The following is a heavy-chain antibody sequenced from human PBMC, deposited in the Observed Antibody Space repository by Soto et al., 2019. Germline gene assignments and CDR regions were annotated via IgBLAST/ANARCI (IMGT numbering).Heavy chain of an antibody. D-gene: IGHD6-19*01. CDR1: GYSISSSNW. Sequence: QVQLQESGPGLVKPSDTLSLTCAVSGYSISSSNWWGWIRQPPGKGLEWIGYIYYSGSTYYNPSLKRRVTMSVDTSKNQFSLKLSSVTAVDTAVYYCARKFRDSSGWYVHWYFDLWGRGTLVTVSS. V-gene: IGHV4-28*01. J-gene: IGHJ2*01. CDR2: IYYSGST. CDR3: ARKFRDSSGWYVHWYFDL.